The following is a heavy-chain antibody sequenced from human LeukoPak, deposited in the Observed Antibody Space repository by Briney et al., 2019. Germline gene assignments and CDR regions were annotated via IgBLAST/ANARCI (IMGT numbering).Heavy chain of an antibody. D-gene: IGHD5/OR15-5a*01. Sequence: GSLRLSCAASGFTFSSYGMHWVRQAPGKGLGCVAMIWYDGSNTYYADSVKGRFTISRDNSKNTLFLQMDSLRAEDTAVYYCARDRSTTHFDYWGQGTLVTVSS. J-gene: IGHJ4*02. CDR2: IWYDGSNT. V-gene: IGHV3-33*01. CDR1: GFTFSSYG. CDR3: ARDRSTTHFDY.